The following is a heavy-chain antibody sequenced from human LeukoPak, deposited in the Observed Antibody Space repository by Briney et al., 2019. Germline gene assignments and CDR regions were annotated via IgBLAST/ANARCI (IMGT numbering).Heavy chain of an antibody. V-gene: IGHV1-69*13. CDR2: IIPIFGTA. Sequence: SVKVSCKASGGTFSSYAISWVRQAPGQGLEWMGGIIPIFGTANYAQKFQGRVTITADESTSTAYMELSSLRSEDTAVYYCVRDWSHYYDSSGPIDYWGQGTLVTVSS. CDR3: VRDWSHYYDSSGPIDY. CDR1: GGTFSSYA. D-gene: IGHD3-22*01. J-gene: IGHJ4*02.